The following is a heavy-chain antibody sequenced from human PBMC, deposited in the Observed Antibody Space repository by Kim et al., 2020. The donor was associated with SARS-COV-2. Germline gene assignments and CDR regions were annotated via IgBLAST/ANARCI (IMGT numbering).Heavy chain of an antibody. CDR2: ISYDGSNK. J-gene: IGHJ5*02. D-gene: IGHD1-26*01. CDR1: GFTFSSYA. V-gene: IGHV3-30*04. Sequence: GGSLRLSCAASGFTFSSYAMHWVRQAPGKGLEWVAVISYDGSNKYYADSVKGRFTISRDNSKNSLYLQMNSLRAEDTAVYYCARGGSHGENWFDPWGQGT. CDR3: ARGGSHGENWFDP.